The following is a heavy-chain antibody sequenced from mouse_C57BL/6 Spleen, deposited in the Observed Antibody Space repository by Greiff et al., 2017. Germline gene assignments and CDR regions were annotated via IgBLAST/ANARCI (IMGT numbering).Heavy chain of an antibody. J-gene: IGHJ4*01. Sequence: VQLQQSGPELVKPGASVKISCKASGYSFTGYYMNWVKQSPEQSLEWIGEINPSTGGTTYNQKFKAKATLTVDKSSSTAYMQLKSLTSEDSAVYYCASLLWGYYAMDYWGQGTSVTVSS. CDR3: ASLLWGYYAMDY. CDR2: INPSTGGT. D-gene: IGHD2-10*01. CDR1: GYSFTGYY. V-gene: IGHV1-42*01.